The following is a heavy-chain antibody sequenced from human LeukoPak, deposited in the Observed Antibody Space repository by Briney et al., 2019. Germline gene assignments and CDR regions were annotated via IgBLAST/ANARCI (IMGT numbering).Heavy chain of an antibody. J-gene: IGHJ4*02. V-gene: IGHV1-69*05. CDR3: ASGVGGDYGMDY. Sequence: SVKVSCKASGGTFSSYAISWVRQAPGQGLEWMGRIIPIFGTANYAQKFQGRVTITTDESTSTAYMELSSLRSEDTAVHYCASGVGGDYGMDYWGQGTLVTVSS. CDR2: IIPIFGTA. D-gene: IGHD4-17*01. CDR1: GGTFSSYA.